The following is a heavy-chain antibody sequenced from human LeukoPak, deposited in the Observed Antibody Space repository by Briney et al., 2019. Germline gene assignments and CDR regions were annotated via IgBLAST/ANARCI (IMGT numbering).Heavy chain of an antibody. D-gene: IGHD3-3*01. CDR3: ARDVLEWLSAEYFQH. J-gene: IGHJ1*01. V-gene: IGHV1-18*01. CDR1: GYTFTSYG. CDR2: ISAYNGNT. Sequence: ASVKVSCKASGYTFTSYGISWVRQAPGQGLEWMGWISAYNGNTNYAQKLQGRVTMTTDTSTSTAYMELRSLRSDDTAVYYCARDVLEWLSAEYFQHWGQGTLVTVSS.